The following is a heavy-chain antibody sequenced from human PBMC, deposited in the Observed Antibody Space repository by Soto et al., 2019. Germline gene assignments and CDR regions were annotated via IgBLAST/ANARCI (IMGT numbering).Heavy chain of an antibody. V-gene: IGHV1-46*01. CDR1: GYTFTRYY. D-gene: IGHD2-15*01. CDR3: ARGAVAGTTSDS. Sequence: QVQLVQSGAEVKKPGASVKVSCKASGYTFTRYYMHWVRQAPGQGLEWMALINPSGGSTTYAQKFLGRVTMTRDTATSTVYMELSSLRSEDTAVYYCARGAVAGTTSDSWGQGTLVTVCS. J-gene: IGHJ4*02. CDR2: INPSGGST.